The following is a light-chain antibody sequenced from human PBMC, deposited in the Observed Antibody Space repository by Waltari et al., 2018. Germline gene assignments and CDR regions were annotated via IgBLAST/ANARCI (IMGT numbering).Light chain of an antibody. CDR2: DVT. CDR3: ASYTSTRTVV. J-gene: IGLJ2*01. Sequence: QSALTQPASVSGSPGQSITIYCSGPSSDVGGYNYVSWYQQHPGNAPKLMIYDVTRWPSGVSNRFSGSKSGNTASLTIFGLQAEDEADYYCASYTSTRTVVFGGGTRVTVL. V-gene: IGLV2-14*01. CDR1: SSDVGGYNY.